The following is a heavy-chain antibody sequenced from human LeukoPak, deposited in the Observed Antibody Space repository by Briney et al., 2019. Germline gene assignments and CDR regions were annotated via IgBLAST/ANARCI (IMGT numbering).Heavy chain of an antibody. D-gene: IGHD3-10*01. CDR1: GYTLTELS. CDR2: FDPEDGET. J-gene: IGHJ4*02. CDR3: ATGSPLLYYGSGSSHPRFGY. Sequence: GASVKVSCKVSGYTLTELSMHWVRQAPGKGLEWMGGFDPEDGETIYAQKFQGRVTMTEDTSTDTAYMELSSLRSEDTAVYYCATGSPLLYYGSGSSHPRFGYWGQGTLVTVSS. V-gene: IGHV1-24*01.